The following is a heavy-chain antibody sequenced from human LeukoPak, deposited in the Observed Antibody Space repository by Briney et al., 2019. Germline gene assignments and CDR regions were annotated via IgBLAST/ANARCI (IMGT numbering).Heavy chain of an antibody. CDR2: IYTSGST. V-gene: IGHV4-4*09. CDR1: GGSFDSKY. J-gene: IGHJ3*02. Sequence: ASETLSLTCSVSGGSFDSKYWSWIRQPPGKGLEWIGYIYTSGSTNFNPSLRSRVAMSTDTSKNQFSLKVYSVTAADTAVYYCATSSTTVTTDAFDIWGQGTMVTVSS. D-gene: IGHD4-17*01. CDR3: ATSSTTVTTDAFDI.